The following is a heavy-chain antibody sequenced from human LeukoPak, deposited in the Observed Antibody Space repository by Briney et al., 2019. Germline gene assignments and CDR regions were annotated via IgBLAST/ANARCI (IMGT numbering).Heavy chain of an antibody. CDR3: ARHRAGYHLDW. D-gene: IGHD3-9*01. J-gene: IGHJ4*02. CDR1: GGSINSGHYF. CDR2: VYYSGST. V-gene: IGHV4-39*01. Sequence: SETLSLTCTVSGGSINSGHYFWGWIRQPPGKGLEWIGNVYYSGSTYYNPSLKSRVTISVDTSKNHFSLKLNSVTAADTAVYYCARHRAGYHLDWWGQGTLVTVSS.